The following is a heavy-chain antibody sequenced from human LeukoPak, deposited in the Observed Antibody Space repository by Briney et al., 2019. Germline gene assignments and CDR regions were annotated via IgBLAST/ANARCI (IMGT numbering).Heavy chain of an antibody. V-gene: IGHV4-4*07. CDR3: ARGKQYAVDY. J-gene: IGHJ4*02. Sequence: SETLSLTCTVSGGSISGSYYWTWIRPPAGKGLEWIGLISTSGSTNYDPSLKSRVTISVDKSNNQFSLMLSSVTAADTAVYYCARGKQYAVDYWGQGILVTVSS. CDR1: GGSISGSYY. CDR2: ISTSGST. D-gene: IGHD6-19*01.